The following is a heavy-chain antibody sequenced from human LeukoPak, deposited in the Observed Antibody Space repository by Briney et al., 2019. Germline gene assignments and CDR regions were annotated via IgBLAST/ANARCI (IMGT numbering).Heavy chain of an antibody. D-gene: IGHD1-26*01. CDR3: ARVGATPEGSYYYYYMDV. J-gene: IGHJ6*03. CDR2: INWNGGST. Sequence: PGGSLRLSCAASGFTFDDYGMSWVRQAPGKGLEWVSGINWNGGSTGYADSVKGRFTISRDNAKNSLYLQMDSLRAEDTALYYCARVGATPEGSYYYYYMDVWGKGTTVTVSS. V-gene: IGHV3-20*04. CDR1: GFTFDDYG.